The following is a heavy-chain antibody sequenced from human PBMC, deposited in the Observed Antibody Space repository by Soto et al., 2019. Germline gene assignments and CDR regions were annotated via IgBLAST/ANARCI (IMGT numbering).Heavy chain of an antibody. J-gene: IGHJ5*02. Sequence: GGSLRLSCAASGFTFDDYAMHWVRQAPGKGLEWVSGISWNSGSIGYADSVKGRFTISRDNAKNSLYLQMNSLRAEDTALYYCAKDPFPYYYGSGSAANGLSNWFDPWGQGTLVTVSS. V-gene: IGHV3-9*01. CDR1: GFTFDDYA. CDR3: AKDPFPYYYGSGSAANGLSNWFDP. CDR2: ISWNSGSI. D-gene: IGHD3-10*01.